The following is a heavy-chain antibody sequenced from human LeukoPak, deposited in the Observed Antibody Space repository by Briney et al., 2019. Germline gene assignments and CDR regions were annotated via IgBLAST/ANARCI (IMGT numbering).Heavy chain of an antibody. CDR2: INSHGSTT. D-gene: IGHD1-26*01. CDR3: ARAPGTWELLNY. CDR1: GFTFSRYW. Sequence: HSGGSLRLSCAASGFTFSRYWMHWVRQVPGKGLVWVSRINSHGSTTTYADSVKGRFTISRDNAKNSLYLQMNSLRAEDTAVYYCARAPGTWELLNYWGQGTLVTVSS. V-gene: IGHV3-74*01. J-gene: IGHJ4*02.